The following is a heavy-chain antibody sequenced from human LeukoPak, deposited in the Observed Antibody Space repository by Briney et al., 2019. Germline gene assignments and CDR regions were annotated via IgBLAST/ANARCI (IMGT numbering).Heavy chain of an antibody. CDR1: GFTFDDHG. J-gene: IGHJ4*02. D-gene: IGHD2-2*02. CDR3: TKELYTTNHFDS. V-gene: IGHV3-9*01. Sequence: GGSLRLSCAASGFTFDDHGMHWVRQGPGKGLEWVSGISWNGGSTGYADSVKGRFTISRDNTKNPLYLQMNSLRPEDTAFYYCTKELYTTNHFDSWGQGTLVTVSS. CDR2: ISWNGGST.